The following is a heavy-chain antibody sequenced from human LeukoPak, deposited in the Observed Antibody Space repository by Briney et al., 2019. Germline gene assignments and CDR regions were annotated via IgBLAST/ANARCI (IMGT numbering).Heavy chain of an antibody. CDR3: AGSLRYFDWSLGY. V-gene: IGHV3-48*03. CDR1: GFTFSSYE. CDR2: ISSSGSTI. J-gene: IGHJ4*02. Sequence: GGSLRLSCAASGFTFSSYEMNWVRQAPGKGLEWVSYISSSGSTIYYADSVKGRFTISRDNAKNSLYLQMNSLRAEDTAVYYCAGSLRYFDWSLGYWGQGTLVTVSS. D-gene: IGHD3-9*01.